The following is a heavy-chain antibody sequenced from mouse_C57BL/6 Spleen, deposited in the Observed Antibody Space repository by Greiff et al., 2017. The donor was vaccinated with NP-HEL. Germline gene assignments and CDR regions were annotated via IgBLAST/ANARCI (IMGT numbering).Heavy chain of an antibody. V-gene: IGHV5-4*03. J-gene: IGHJ1*03. CDR1: GFTFSSYA. CDR2: ISDGGSYT. D-gene: IGHD4-1*02. Sequence: EVMLVESGGGLVKPGGSLKLSCAASGFTFSSYAMSWVRQTPEKRLEWVATISDGGSYTYYPDNVKGRFTISRDNAKNNLYLQMSHLKSEDTAMYYCASDPTGTWYFDVWGTGTTVTVSS. CDR3: ASDPTGTWYFDV.